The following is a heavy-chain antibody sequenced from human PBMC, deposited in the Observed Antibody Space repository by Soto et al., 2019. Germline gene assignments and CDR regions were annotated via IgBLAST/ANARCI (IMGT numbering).Heavy chain of an antibody. Sequence: EVQLLESGGGLVQPGGSLRLSCAASGFTFNRYAMNWVRQAAGKGLEWVSGISGSGATTYYADSVKGRFTISRDNGRNSLYLQMASLRVDDTAIYYCARGGGMQLGGQTYYYYGTDVWGQGTTVTVSS. D-gene: IGHD1-1*01. J-gene: IGHJ6*02. CDR2: ISGSGATT. CDR1: GFTFNRYA. V-gene: IGHV3-23*01. CDR3: ARGGGMQLGGQTYYYYGTDV.